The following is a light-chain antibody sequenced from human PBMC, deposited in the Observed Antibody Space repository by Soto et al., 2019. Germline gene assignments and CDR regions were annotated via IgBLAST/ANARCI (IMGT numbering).Light chain of an antibody. CDR2: AAS. V-gene: IGKV1-8*01. CDR1: QGISSY. Sequence: AIRMTQSPSSLSASTGDRVTITCRASQGISSYLAWYQQKPGKAPKLLIYAASTLQSGVPSRFSGSGSGTDFTLTISCLQSEDFATYYWQQYYSYPRTFVQGTKVEIK. CDR3: QQYYSYPRT. J-gene: IGKJ1*01.